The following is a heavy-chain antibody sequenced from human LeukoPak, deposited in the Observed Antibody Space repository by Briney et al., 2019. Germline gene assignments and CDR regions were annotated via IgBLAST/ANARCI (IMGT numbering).Heavy chain of an antibody. V-gene: IGHV3-30*03. J-gene: IGHJ4*02. D-gene: IGHD4-17*01. CDR1: GFTFNSFG. CDR2: ISYDGSNK. Sequence: QPGGSLRLSCAASGFTFNSFGMHWVRQAPGKGLEWVAVISYDGSNKYSADSVKGRFTISRDNSKNTLYLQMNSLRPEDTAVYYCATDHGFHYGAYFDYWGQGTLVTVSS. CDR3: ATDHGFHYGAYFDY.